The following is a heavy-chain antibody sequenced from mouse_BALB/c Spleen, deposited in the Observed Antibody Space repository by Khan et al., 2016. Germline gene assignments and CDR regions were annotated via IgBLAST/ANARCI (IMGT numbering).Heavy chain of an antibody. V-gene: IGHV3-2*02. CDR3: VRFGDYYGFDY. CDR2: ISYSGST. J-gene: IGHJ2*01. D-gene: IGHD1-1*01. CDR1: GYSITSDYA. Sequence: EVQLQESGPGLVKPSQSLSLTCTVTGYSITSDYAWNWIRQFPGNKLEWMGYISYSGSTNYNPSLKSRISITRDTSKNQFFLQLNSVTTEDTATYYCVRFGDYYGFDYWGQGTTLTVSS.